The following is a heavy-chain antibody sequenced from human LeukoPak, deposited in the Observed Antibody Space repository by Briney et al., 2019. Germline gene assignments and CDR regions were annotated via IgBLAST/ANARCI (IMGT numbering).Heavy chain of an antibody. CDR3: ATDSSGYQRYDY. J-gene: IGHJ4*02. Sequence: SVKVSCKASGYTFTGYYMQWVRQAPGQGLEWMAGIIPIFGTANYAQKFQGRVAITADESTSTAYMELSSLTSEDTAVYYCATDSSGYQRYDYWGQGTLVTVSS. D-gene: IGHD3-22*01. CDR2: IIPIFGTA. CDR1: GYTFTGYY. V-gene: IGHV1-69*13.